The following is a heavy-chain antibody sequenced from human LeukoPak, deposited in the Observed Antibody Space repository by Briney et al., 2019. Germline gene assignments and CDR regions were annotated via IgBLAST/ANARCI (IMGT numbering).Heavy chain of an antibody. CDR1: GFTFSSYA. CDR2: IIDDGHTT. Sequence: GGSLRLSCAASGFTFSSYAMSWVRQAPGKGLEWVSLIIDDGHTTSYADSVKGRFTISRDNSKNTLFLQMNSLRAEDTAVSYCAKYGGHPLPHYYLDYWGQGTQVTVSS. D-gene: IGHD3-16*01. V-gene: IGHV3-23*01. CDR3: AKYGGHPLPHYYLDY. J-gene: IGHJ4*02.